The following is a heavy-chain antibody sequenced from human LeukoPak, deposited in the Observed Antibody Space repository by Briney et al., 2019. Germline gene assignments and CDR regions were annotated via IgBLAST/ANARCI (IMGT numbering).Heavy chain of an antibody. CDR1: GYTFINYH. Sequence: ASVKVSCKASGYTFINYHIHWVRQAPGQGLEWMGMINPSRGSTSYAQKFQGGLTMTRDTSTSTVYMELSSLRSEDTAVYYCARGVQLERRYYNWFDPWGQGTLVTVSS. D-gene: IGHD1-1*01. CDR2: INPSRGST. V-gene: IGHV1-46*01. CDR3: ARGVQLERRYYNWFDP. J-gene: IGHJ5*02.